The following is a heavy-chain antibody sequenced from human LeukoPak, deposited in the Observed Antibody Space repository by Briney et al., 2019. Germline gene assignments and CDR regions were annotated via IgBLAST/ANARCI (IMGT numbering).Heavy chain of an antibody. V-gene: IGHV3-48*01. CDR1: GFTFSSYA. Sequence: PGGSLRLSCAASGFTFSSYAMNWVRRAPGKGLEWVSYISRSSSVMYYVDSVRGRSTVSRDNAKNSLFLQMNSLRAEDTAVYYCARSAISNWIDYWGQGTLVTVSS. CDR3: ARSAISNWIDY. CDR2: ISRSSSVM. D-gene: IGHD1-1*01. J-gene: IGHJ4*02.